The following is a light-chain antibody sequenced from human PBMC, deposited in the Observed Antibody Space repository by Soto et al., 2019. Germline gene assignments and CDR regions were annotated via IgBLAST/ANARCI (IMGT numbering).Light chain of an antibody. V-gene: IGLV2-11*01. CDR2: DVS. Sequence: QSALTQPRSVSGSPGQSVTISCTGTSSDVGGYNYVSWYQQHPCKAPKLMIYDVSKRPSGVPDRFSGSKSGNTASLTISGLQADDEADYYCCSYAGSYTFYVFGTGTKVTVL. J-gene: IGLJ1*01. CDR3: CSYAGSYTFYV. CDR1: SSDVGGYNY.